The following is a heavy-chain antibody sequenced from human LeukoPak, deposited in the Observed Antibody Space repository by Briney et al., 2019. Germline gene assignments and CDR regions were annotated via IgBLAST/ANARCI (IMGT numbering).Heavy chain of an antibody. CDR2: INWSGSTI. V-gene: IGHV3-9*01. Sequence: GRSLRLSCAASGFTFENYAMHWVRQAPGKGLEWVSGINWSGSTIAYADSVKGRFTISRDSAKNSLHLQMDSLRVEDSAFYYCVEGGEIMTDFFDYWGQGTLVTVSS. CDR1: GFTFENYA. CDR3: VEGGEIMTDFFDY. D-gene: IGHD3-16*01. J-gene: IGHJ4*02.